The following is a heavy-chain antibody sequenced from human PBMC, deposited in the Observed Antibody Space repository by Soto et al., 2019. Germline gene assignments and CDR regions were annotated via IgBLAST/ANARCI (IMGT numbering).Heavy chain of an antibody. V-gene: IGHV3-30*18. J-gene: IGHJ4*02. CDR3: AKAERTVEMATINY. Sequence: GGSLRLSCAASGFTFSSYGMHWVRQAPGKGLEWVAVISYDGSNKYYADSVKGRFTISRDNSKNTLYLQMNSLRAEDTAVYYCAKAERTVEMATINYWGQGTLVTVSS. D-gene: IGHD5-12*01. CDR2: ISYDGSNK. CDR1: GFTFSSYG.